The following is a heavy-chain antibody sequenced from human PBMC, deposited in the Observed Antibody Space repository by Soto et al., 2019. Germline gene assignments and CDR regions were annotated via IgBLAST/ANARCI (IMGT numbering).Heavy chain of an antibody. J-gene: IGHJ6*02. CDR1: GYIFVNYG. Sequence: QVQLVQSGDEVKKPGASVKVSCKASGYIFVNYGIAWVRQAPGQGLEWMGWISPYTGNTHSATQVQGRLIMTTDTSTSTAYMDLGSLTSDDTAVYYCVMVDNYVTPTPQDVWGQGTTVTVSS. CDR2: ISPYTGNT. D-gene: IGHD3-16*01. V-gene: IGHV1-18*01. CDR3: VMVDNYVTPTPQDV.